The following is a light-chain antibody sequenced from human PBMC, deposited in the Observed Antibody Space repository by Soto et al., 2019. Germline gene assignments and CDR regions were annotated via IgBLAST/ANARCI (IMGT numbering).Light chain of an antibody. J-gene: IGLJ2*01. CDR2: EVS. Sequence: QSALTQPASVSGSPEQSITISCTGTSSDVGGYIFVSWYQQHPGKAPKLMIYEVSNRPSGVSSRFSGSKSGNTASLTISGLQAEDEADYYCTSYTSSSTLDVVFGGGTKLTVL. V-gene: IGLV2-14*01. CDR1: SSDVGGYIF. CDR3: TSYTSSSTLDVV.